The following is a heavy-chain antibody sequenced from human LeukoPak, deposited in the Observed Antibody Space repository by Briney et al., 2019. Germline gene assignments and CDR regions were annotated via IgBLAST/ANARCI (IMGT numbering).Heavy chain of an antibody. J-gene: IGHJ3*02. D-gene: IGHD6-6*01. V-gene: IGHV6-1*01. CDR3: AKDLDMYSSSWGDAFDI. CDR1: GDSVSSNSAA. Sequence: PSQTLSLTCAISGDSVSSNSAAWNWIRQSPSRGLEWLGRTYYRSKWYNDYAVSVKSRITINPDTSKNQFSLQLNSVTPEDTAVYYCAKDLDMYSSSWGDAFDIWGQGTMVTVSS. CDR2: TYYRSKWYN.